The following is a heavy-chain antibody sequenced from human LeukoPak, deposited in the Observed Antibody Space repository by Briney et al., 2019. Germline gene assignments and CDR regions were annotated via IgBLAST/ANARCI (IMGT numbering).Heavy chain of an antibody. J-gene: IGHJ5*02. Sequence: GGSLRLSCATSGFTFNDYCMSWVRQAPGKGLEWVSGLNWNGSATTYADSVKGRFTISRDNTENSLYLQINSLRAEDTAFYYCARVAVGGNWFDTWGQGTLVTVSS. D-gene: IGHD6-19*01. V-gene: IGHV3-20*04. CDR2: LNWNGSAT. CDR1: GFTFNDYC. CDR3: ARVAVGGNWFDT.